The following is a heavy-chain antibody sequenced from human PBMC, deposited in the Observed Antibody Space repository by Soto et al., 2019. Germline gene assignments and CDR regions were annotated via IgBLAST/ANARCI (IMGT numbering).Heavy chain of an antibody. CDR1: GGSISSGGYY. CDR3: ARMGVGKIFGVVNRNYYYYMDG. V-gene: IGHV4-31*01. D-gene: IGHD3-3*01. Sequence: QVQLQESGPGLVKPSQTLSLTCTVSGGSISSGGYYWSWIRQHPGKGLEWIGYISDSGSTYYNPSLKSPATVPVGPSHTQFSLHPSSVTAVDTAVYSCARMGVGKIFGVVNRNYYYYMDGWGKGTTVTVSS. J-gene: IGHJ6*03. CDR2: ISDSGST.